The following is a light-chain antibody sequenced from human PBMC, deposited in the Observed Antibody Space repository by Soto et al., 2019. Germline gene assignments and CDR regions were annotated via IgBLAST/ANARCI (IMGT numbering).Light chain of an antibody. V-gene: IGKV3-20*01. CDR2: GAS. Sequence: EVVLTQSPGTLSLSPGERATLSCRASQSVSSNYLAWYQQRPGQAPRLLIYGASSRATGIPDRFSGSGSGTDFTLTISRLEPADFAVYYCQQYGSSPPCTFGQGTKVEIK. CDR1: QSVSSNY. CDR3: QQYGSSPPCT. J-gene: IGKJ2*02.